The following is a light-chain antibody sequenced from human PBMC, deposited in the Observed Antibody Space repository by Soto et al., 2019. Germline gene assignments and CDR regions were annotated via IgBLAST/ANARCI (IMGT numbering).Light chain of an antibody. CDR3: CSYAGSYTFWV. CDR1: TSDIGGYDF. CDR2: DVS. J-gene: IGLJ3*02. Sequence: QSVPTQPRSVSGSPGQSVTISCTGTTSDIGGYDFVSWYQQHPGKAPKLMIYDVSKRPSEVPDRFSGSKSGNTASLTISGLQAEDEADYYCCSYAGSYTFWVFGGGTKLTVL. V-gene: IGLV2-11*01.